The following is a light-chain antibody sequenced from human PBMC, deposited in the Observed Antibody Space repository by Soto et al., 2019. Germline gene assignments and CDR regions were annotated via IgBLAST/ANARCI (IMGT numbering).Light chain of an antibody. V-gene: IGLV1-40*01. Sequence: QPVLTQPPSVSGAPGQRVTISCTGSSSNIGAGYDVHWYQQLPGTAPKLLIYGNSNRPSGVPDRFSGSKSGTSASLAITGLQAEAEADYYCQSYDSSLREVFGGGTKLTVL. J-gene: IGLJ2*01. CDR2: GNS. CDR1: SSNIGAGYD. CDR3: QSYDSSLREV.